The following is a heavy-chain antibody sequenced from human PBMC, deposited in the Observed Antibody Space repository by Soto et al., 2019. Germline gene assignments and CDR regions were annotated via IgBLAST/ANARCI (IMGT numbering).Heavy chain of an antibody. CDR1: GGSISSYY. CDR2: IYYSGST. Sequence: PSETLSLTCTVSGGSISSYYWSWIRQPPGKGLEWIGYIYYSGSTNYNPSLKSRVTISVDTSKNQFSLKLSSVTAADTAVYYCARANAPGTAAAGTRLIWFDPWGQGTLVTVSS. D-gene: IGHD6-13*01. J-gene: IGHJ5*02. V-gene: IGHV4-59*01. CDR3: ARANAPGTAAAGTRLIWFDP.